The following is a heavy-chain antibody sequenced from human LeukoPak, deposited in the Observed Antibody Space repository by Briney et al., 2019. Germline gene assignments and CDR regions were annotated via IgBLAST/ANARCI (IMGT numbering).Heavy chain of an antibody. CDR1: GGSISSYY. J-gene: IGHJ5*02. CDR2: IYTSGST. Sequence: RSSETLSLTCTVSGGSISSYYWSWIRQPARKGLEWIGRIYTSGSTNYNPSLKSRVTMSVDTSKNQFSLKLSSVTAADTAVYYCARANYDFWSGFGWFDPWGQGTLVTVSS. CDR3: ARANYDFWSGFGWFDP. V-gene: IGHV4-4*07. D-gene: IGHD3-3*01.